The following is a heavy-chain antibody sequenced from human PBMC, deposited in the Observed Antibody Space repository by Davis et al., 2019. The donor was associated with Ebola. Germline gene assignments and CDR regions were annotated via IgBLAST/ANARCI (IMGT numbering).Heavy chain of an antibody. CDR2: IFPGDSTT. Sequence: PGGSLRLSCKGSGYRFADYWIGWVRQMPGKGLEWMGVIFPGDSTTKYSPSFQGQVTISVDKSISTAYLQWSSLKASDTATYFCARGEEMATIMNDYWGQGTLVTVSS. J-gene: IGHJ4*02. V-gene: IGHV5-51*01. D-gene: IGHD5-24*01. CDR1: GYRFADYW. CDR3: ARGEEMATIMNDY.